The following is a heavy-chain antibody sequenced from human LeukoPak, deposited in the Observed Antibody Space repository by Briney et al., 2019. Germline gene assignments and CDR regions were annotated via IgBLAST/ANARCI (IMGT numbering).Heavy chain of an antibody. J-gene: IGHJ3*02. Sequence: GGSLRLSCAASGFTFSTFDMNWVRQTPGKGLEWVSYISSSSSTIYYADSVKGRFTISRDNAKNSLYLQMNSLRAEDTAVYYCARGPPYGELLFDIWGQGTMVTVSS. V-gene: IGHV3-48*04. CDR2: ISSSSSTI. CDR3: ARGPPYGELLFDI. D-gene: IGHD4-17*01. CDR1: GFTFSTFD.